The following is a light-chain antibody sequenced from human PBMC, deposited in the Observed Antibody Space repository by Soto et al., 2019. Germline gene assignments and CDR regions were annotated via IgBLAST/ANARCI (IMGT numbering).Light chain of an antibody. CDR1: QSISPW. V-gene: IGKV1-5*03. CDR3: QQYERYPMT. CDR2: KAS. J-gene: IGKJ4*01. Sequence: DSQMTQFLSTLSASVGDRVTITCRASQSISPWLAWYQQKPGKAPKILISKASTLQSGVPPRFSGSGSGIEFTLTISSLQPDDFATYYCQQYERYPMTFGGGTKVDIK.